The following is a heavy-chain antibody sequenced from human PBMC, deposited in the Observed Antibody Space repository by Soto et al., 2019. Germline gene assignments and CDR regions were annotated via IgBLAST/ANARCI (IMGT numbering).Heavy chain of an antibody. CDR2: IIPIFGTA. V-gene: IGHV1-69*13. CDR3: AREEVVVVAANWFDP. CDR1: GGTFSNHA. D-gene: IGHD2-15*01. Sequence: GASVKVSCKASGGTFSNHAISWVRQAPGQGLEWMGGIIPIFGTANYAQKFQGRVTITADESTSTAYMELSSLRSEDTAVYYCAREEVVVVAANWFDPWGQGTLVTVSS. J-gene: IGHJ5*02.